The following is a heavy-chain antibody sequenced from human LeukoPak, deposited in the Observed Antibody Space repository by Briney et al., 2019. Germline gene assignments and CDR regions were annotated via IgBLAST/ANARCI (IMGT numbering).Heavy chain of an antibody. Sequence: GGSLRLSCAASGFGFGQYEMNWVRQAPGKGLEWIAYISVRAGTIYYGDSAEGRFTISRDDAKNSLYLQMNGLRVEDTAIYYCAKDFPHYYEVPHGMDVWGQGATVTV. J-gene: IGHJ6*02. V-gene: IGHV3-48*03. CDR2: ISVRAGTI. CDR1: GFGFGQYE. D-gene: IGHD3-22*01. CDR3: AKDFPHYYEVPHGMDV.